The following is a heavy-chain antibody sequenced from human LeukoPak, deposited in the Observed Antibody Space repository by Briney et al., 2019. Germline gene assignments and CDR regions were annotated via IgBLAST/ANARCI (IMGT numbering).Heavy chain of an antibody. CDR2: IFPADSDI. Sequence: GESLKISCKGSGYSINNYWIGWVRQMPGKGLEWMGIIFPADSDIRYSPSFQGQVTISADKSISTAYLQWSSLKASDTAMYYCARQEYCSGGSCYTWFDPWGQGTLVTVSS. D-gene: IGHD2-15*01. CDR1: GYSINNYW. CDR3: ARQEYCSGGSCYTWFDP. J-gene: IGHJ5*02. V-gene: IGHV5-51*01.